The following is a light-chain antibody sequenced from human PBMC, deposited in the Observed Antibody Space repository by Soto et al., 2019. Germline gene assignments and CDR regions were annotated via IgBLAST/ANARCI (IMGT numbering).Light chain of an antibody. CDR1: QGVSSGY. V-gene: IGKV3-20*01. CDR3: QQRASWPPFT. CDR2: GAS. Sequence: ENVLTQSPGTLSLSPGERATLSCRASQGVSSGYLAWYQQKPGQAPRLLIHGASNRATGIPDRFSGSGSGTDFTLTISRLEPEDFAIYYCQQRASWPPFTFGQGTKLEV. J-gene: IGKJ2*01.